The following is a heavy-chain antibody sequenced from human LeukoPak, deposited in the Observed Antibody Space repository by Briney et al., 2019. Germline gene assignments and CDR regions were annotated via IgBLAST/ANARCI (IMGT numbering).Heavy chain of an antibody. CDR2: IIPIFGTA. Sequence: SVKVSCKASGGTFSSNTISWVRQAPGQGLECMGGIIPIFGTANYAQKFQGRVTITADESTSTAYMELSSLRYEDTALYYCAKDTVAVVVAARGFDSWGQGTLVTVS. CDR1: GGTFSSNT. D-gene: IGHD2-15*01. CDR3: AKDTVAVVVAARGFDS. V-gene: IGHV1-69*01. J-gene: IGHJ4*02.